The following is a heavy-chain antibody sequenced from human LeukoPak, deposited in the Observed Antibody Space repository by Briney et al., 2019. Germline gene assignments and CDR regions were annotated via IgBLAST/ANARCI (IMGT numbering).Heavy chain of an antibody. Sequence: GSSVKVSCKSSGGIFSSNAISWVRQAPGQGLEWMGGIIPIFGTTLYAQKFQGRVTITTDDSTSTAYMELSSLRSDDTAVYYCARGQPAGDYSYLSWFDPWGQGTLVTVSS. D-gene: IGHD4-11*01. J-gene: IGHJ5*02. CDR2: IIPIFGTT. V-gene: IGHV1-69*05. CDR3: ARGQPAGDYSYLSWFDP. CDR1: GGIFSSNA.